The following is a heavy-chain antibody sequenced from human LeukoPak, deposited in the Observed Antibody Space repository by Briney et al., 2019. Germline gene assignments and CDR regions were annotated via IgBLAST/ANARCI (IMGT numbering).Heavy chain of an antibody. CDR3: ARSFYRRYSSMPGAFDI. CDR2: ISYDGSNK. J-gene: IGHJ3*02. Sequence: PGRSLRLSCAASGFTFSSYAMHWVRQAPGKGLEWVAVISYDGSNKYYADSVKGRFTISRDNSKNTLYLQMNSLRAEDTAVYYCARSFYRRYSSMPGAFDIWGQGTMVTVSS. V-gene: IGHV3-30-3*01. D-gene: IGHD6-13*01. CDR1: GFTFSSYA.